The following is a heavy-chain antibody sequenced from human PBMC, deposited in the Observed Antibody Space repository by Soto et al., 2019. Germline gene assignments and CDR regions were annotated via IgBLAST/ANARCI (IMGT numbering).Heavy chain of an antibody. CDR3: ARTGYSSRWWGDWFDP. D-gene: IGHD6-13*01. CDR1: GYTFTSYD. J-gene: IGHJ5*02. CDR2: MNPNSGNT. Sequence: QVQLVQSGAEVKKPGSSVKVSCKASGYTFTSYDINWVRQATGQGLEWMGWMNPNSGNTGYAQKFQGRGTMTRNTPISTAYMELGSLRSEDTAVYYCARTGYSSRWWGDWFDPWGQGTLVTVSS. V-gene: IGHV1-8*01.